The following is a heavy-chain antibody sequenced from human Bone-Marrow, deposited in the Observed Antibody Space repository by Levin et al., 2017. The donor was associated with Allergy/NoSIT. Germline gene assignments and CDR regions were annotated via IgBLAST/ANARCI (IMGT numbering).Heavy chain of an antibody. Sequence: GESLKISCTASGFTFSSYSMNWVRQAPGKGLEWVSFISSSSGYIYYADSVKGRFTISRDNAKSSLYLQMNSLTAEDSAVYYCARITVWGTVSPERRDSWGQGVLVTVSS. CDR1: GFTFSSYS. D-gene: IGHD3-16*01. CDR2: ISSSSGYI. CDR3: ARITVWGTVSPERRDS. V-gene: IGHV3-21*01. J-gene: IGHJ4*02.